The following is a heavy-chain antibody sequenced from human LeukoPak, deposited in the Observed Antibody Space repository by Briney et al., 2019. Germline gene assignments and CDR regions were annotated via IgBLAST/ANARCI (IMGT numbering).Heavy chain of an antibody. J-gene: IGHJ4*02. CDR1: GGSISSGSYY. V-gene: IGHV4-61*02. CDR2: IYTSGST. CDR3: AREVHGDIDY. D-gene: IGHD4-17*01. Sequence: PSETLSLTCTVSGGSISSGSYYWSWIRQPAGKGLEWIGRIYTSGSTNCNPSLKSRVTISVDTSRNQFSLKLSSVTAADTAVYYCAREVHGDIDYWGQGTLVTVSS.